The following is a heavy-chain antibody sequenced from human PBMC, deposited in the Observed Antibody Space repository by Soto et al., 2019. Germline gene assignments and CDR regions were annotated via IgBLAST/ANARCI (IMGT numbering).Heavy chain of an antibody. CDR2: MNPNSGNT. CDR1: GYTFTSYD. Sequence: SVKVSCKASGYTFTSYDINWVRQATGQGLEWMGWMNPNSGNTGYAQKFQGRVTMTRNTSISTAYMELSSLRSEDTAVYYCLLAYCGGDCPDAFDIRAQRTTVTVSS. V-gene: IGHV1-8*01. D-gene: IGHD2-21*01. J-gene: IGHJ3*02. CDR3: LLAYCGGDCPDAFDI.